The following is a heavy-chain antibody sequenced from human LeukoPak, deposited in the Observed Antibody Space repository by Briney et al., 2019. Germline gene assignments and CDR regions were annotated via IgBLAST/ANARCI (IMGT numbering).Heavy chain of an antibody. Sequence: PGGSLRLSCAASGFTFSSYAMSWVRQAPGKGLEWVSAISGSGGSTYYADSVKGRFTISRDNSKNTLYLQMNSLRAEDTAVYYCATSYGTHCSSTSCYRGYWGQGTLVTVSS. V-gene: IGHV3-23*01. CDR3: ATSYGTHCSSTSCYRGY. CDR2: ISGSGGST. D-gene: IGHD2-2*02. J-gene: IGHJ4*02. CDR1: GFTFSSYA.